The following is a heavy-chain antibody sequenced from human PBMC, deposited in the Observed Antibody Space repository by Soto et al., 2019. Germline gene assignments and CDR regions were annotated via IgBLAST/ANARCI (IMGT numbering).Heavy chain of an antibody. CDR3: VNGHFGSTGNY. CDR1: GFTFGTYT. Sequence: GGSLRLSCAASGFTFGTYTMNWVRQAPGKGLDWVSGISGTGNTNYTDSVKGRFTISRDNSKNTLYLQMNSLRAEDTAVYYCVNGHFGSTGNYWGQGTLVTVSS. V-gene: IGHV3-23*01. CDR2: ISGTGNT. D-gene: IGHD2-2*01. J-gene: IGHJ4*02.